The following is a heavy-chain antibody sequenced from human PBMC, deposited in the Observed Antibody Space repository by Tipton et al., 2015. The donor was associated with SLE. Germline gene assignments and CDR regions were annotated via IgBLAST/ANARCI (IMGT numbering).Heavy chain of an antibody. V-gene: IGHV4-39*01. J-gene: IGHJ6*03. D-gene: IGHD2-21*02. CDR2: SYHSGSI. CDR1: AGSSSSSSYY. CDR3: ATHGSSDYYYEYYMDV. Sequence: GLVKPSETLSLTCTVSAGSSSSSSYYWGWIRQPPGKGLEWIGSSYHSGSIYYNPSLKSRITISVDTSKNQFSLRLSSVTAADTAVYYCATHGSSDYYYEYYMDVWGKGTTVTVSS.